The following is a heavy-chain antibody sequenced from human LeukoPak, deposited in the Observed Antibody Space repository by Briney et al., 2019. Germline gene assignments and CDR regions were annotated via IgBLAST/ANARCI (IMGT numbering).Heavy chain of an antibody. D-gene: IGHD3-9*01. CDR1: GFTVSSNY. CDR2: ISGSGGST. Sequence: PGGSLRLSCAASGFTVSSNYMSWVRQAPGKGLEWVSAISGSGGSTYYADSVKGRFTISRDNSKNTLYLQMNSLRAEDTAVYYCAKDLLYLVSWFDPWGQGTLVTVSS. V-gene: IGHV3-23*01. CDR3: AKDLLYLVSWFDP. J-gene: IGHJ5*02.